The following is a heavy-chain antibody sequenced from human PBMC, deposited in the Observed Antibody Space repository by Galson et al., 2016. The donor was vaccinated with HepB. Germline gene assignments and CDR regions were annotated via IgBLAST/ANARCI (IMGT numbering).Heavy chain of an antibody. V-gene: IGHV4-61*02. CDR3: AGELRYVDCLSQRSNDYYYYMDV. Sequence: TLSLTCTVSSGSITTGTYYWSWVRQPAGKGLEWIGRIYTSGRTDYNPALKSRVTISADTSKNQFSLQLGSVTAADTAVYYCAGELRYVDCLSQRSNDYYYYMDVWGTGITVTVSS. CDR2: IYTSGRT. CDR1: SGSITTGTYY. J-gene: IGHJ6*03. D-gene: IGHD3-9*01.